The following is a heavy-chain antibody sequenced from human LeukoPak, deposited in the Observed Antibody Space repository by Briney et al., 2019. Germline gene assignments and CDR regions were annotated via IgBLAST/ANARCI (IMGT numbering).Heavy chain of an antibody. CDR2: INHSGST. Sequence: SETLSLTCAVYGGSFSGYYWSWIRQPPGKGLEWIGEINHSGSTNYNPSLKSRVTISVDTSKNQFSLKLSSVTAADTAVCYCASRYGSGYYWGQGTLVTVSS. V-gene: IGHV4-34*01. D-gene: IGHD3-10*01. CDR1: GGSFSGYY. J-gene: IGHJ4*02. CDR3: ASRYGSGYY.